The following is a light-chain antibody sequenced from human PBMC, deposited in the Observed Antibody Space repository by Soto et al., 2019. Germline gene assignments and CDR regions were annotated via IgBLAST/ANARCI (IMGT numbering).Light chain of an antibody. V-gene: IGKV1-5*01. CDR2: DAS. J-gene: IGKJ2*01. CDR3: QQYDTSGT. Sequence: DIQMTQSPSTLSASVGDRVTITCRASQSISTWLSWYQQKPGKVPKLLIYDASSLQSGVPSRFSGSGSGTEFTLNISRLQPDDFATYYCQQYDTSGTFGQGTKLEIK. CDR1: QSISTW.